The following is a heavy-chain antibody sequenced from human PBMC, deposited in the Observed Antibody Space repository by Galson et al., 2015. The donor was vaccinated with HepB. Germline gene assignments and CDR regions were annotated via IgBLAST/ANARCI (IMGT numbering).Heavy chain of an antibody. V-gene: IGHV3-23*01. CDR3: AKDSGYSYGHTVFDY. D-gene: IGHD5-18*01. CDR1: GFTFSRYA. CDR2: ISGSGGST. Sequence: SLRLSCAASGFTFSRYAMSWVRQAPGKGLEWVSAISGSGGSTYYADSVKGRFTISRDNSKNTLYLQMNSLRAEDTAVYYYAKDSGYSYGHTVFDYWGQGTLVTVSS. J-gene: IGHJ4*02.